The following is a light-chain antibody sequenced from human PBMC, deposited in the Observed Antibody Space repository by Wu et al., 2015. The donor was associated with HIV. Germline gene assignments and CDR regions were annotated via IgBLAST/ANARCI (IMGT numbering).Light chain of an antibody. CDR1: QSVSSY. V-gene: IGKV3-11*01. CDR3: QQRSNWTFT. CDR2: DAS. J-gene: IGKJ3*01. Sequence: PGERATLSCRASQSVSSYLAWYQQKPGQAPRLLIYDASNRATGIPARFSGSGSGTDFTLTISSLEPEDFAVYYCQQRSNWTFTFGPGTKVDIK.